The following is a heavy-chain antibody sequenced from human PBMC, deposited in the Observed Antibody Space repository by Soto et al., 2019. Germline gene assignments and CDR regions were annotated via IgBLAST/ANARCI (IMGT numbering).Heavy chain of an antibody. CDR2: IWYDGSNK. CDR3: ARDRNEYSGYDLEYYFDY. D-gene: IGHD5-12*01. V-gene: IGHV3-33*01. CDR1: GFTFSSYG. Sequence: GGSLRLSCAASGFTFSSYGMHWVRQAPGKGLEWVAVIWYDGSNKYYADSVKGRFTISRDNSKNTLYLQMNSLRAEDTAVYYCARDRNEYSGYDLEYYFDYWGQGTLVTVSS. J-gene: IGHJ4*02.